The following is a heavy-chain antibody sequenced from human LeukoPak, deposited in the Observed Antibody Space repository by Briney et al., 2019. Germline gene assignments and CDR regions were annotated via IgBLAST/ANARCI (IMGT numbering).Heavy chain of an antibody. Sequence: GGSLRLSCAASGFSVSSNYMSWVRQAPGKGLEWVSVIYSGGSTYYADSVKGRFTISRDNSKNTLYLQMNSLRAEDTAVYYCAKDPITRDYFDYWGQGTLVTVSS. CDR3: AKDPITRDYFDY. J-gene: IGHJ4*02. CDR2: IYSGGST. V-gene: IGHV3-53*01. CDR1: GFSVSSNY. D-gene: IGHD3-10*01.